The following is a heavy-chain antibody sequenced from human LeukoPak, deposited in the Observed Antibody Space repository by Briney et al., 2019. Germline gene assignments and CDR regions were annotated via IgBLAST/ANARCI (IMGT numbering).Heavy chain of an antibody. Sequence: GGSLRLSCAASGFTFSSYWMSWVRQAPGKGLEWVANIKQDGSEKYYVDSVKGRFTISRDNAKNSLYLQMNSLRAEDTAVYYCARALAARAIYYYYYMDVWGKGTTVTVSS. J-gene: IGHJ6*03. CDR3: ARALAARAIYYYYYMDV. D-gene: IGHD6-6*01. CDR2: IKQDGSEK. CDR1: GFTFSSYW. V-gene: IGHV3-7*01.